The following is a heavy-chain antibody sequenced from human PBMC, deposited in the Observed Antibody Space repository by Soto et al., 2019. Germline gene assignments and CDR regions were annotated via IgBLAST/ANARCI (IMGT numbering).Heavy chain of an antibody. CDR3: ARDRHETTALAPYNWFES. CDR2: ISSSSSYV. CDR1: GFTFSSYS. V-gene: IGHV3-21*01. D-gene: IGHD1-1*01. J-gene: IGHJ5*01. Sequence: EVQLVESGGGLVKPGGSLRLSCAASGFTFSSYSMNWVRQAPGKGLEWVSSISSSSSYVYYADSVKGRFTITRDNAKNSLYPQMNSLTAEDTAVYYCARDRHETTALAPYNWFESWGQGTLVTVSS.